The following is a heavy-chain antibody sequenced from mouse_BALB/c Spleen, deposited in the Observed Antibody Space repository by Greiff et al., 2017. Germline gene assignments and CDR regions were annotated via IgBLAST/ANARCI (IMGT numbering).Heavy chain of an antibody. D-gene: IGHD2-1*01. V-gene: IGHV14-1*02. CDR2: IDPENGNT. Sequence: EVQVVESGAELVRSGASVKLSCTASGFNIKDYYMHWVKQRPEQGLEWIGWIDPENGNTIYDPKFQGKASITADTSSNTAYLQLSSLTSEDTAVYYCARGGGNYPFAYWGQGTLVTVSA. CDR3: ARGGGNYPFAY. CDR1: GFNIKDYY. J-gene: IGHJ3*01.